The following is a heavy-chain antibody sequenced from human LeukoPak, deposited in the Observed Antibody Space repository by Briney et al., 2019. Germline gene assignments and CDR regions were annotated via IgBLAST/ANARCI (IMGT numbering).Heavy chain of an antibody. Sequence: SETLSLTCVVSDYSISSGYYWGWIRQPPGKGLEWIGSIYHSGGNTYYNPSLKSRVTISVDMSKNQFSLKVSSVTAADTAVYHCARYAGTYHFDYWGQGTLVTVSS. CDR3: ARYAGTYHFDY. CDR2: IYHSGGNT. D-gene: IGHD3-10*01. V-gene: IGHV4-38-2*01. J-gene: IGHJ4*02. CDR1: DYSISSGYY.